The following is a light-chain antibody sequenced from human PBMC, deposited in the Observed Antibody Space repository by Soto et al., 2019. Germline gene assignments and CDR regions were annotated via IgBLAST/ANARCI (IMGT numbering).Light chain of an antibody. CDR1: QSITNW. J-gene: IGKJ3*01. V-gene: IGKV1-5*03. Sequence: DIQMTQSPSTLSASVGDRLSITCRASQSITNWLAWYQQKPGKAPKLLIYMASSLQSEVPSRFSGSASGPEFTLTISSLQPDDFATYYCQQYHSYPFTFGPGTKVDIK. CDR2: MAS. CDR3: QQYHSYPFT.